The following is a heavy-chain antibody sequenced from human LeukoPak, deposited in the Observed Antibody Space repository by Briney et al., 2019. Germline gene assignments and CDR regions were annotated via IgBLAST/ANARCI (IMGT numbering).Heavy chain of an antibody. D-gene: IGHD6-13*01. CDR3: ARGPRILAAGSYYLDY. CDR1: GFSFKDYY. J-gene: IGHJ4*02. V-gene: IGHV3-11*01. CDR2: INVNGGAM. Sequence: GGSLRLSCAASGFSFKDYYSSWIRQAPGKGLEWVSFINVNGGAMYYADFVKGRFTISRDNAKSSLYLEMNSLRVGDTAVYYCARGPRILAAGSYYLDYWGQGSLVTVSS.